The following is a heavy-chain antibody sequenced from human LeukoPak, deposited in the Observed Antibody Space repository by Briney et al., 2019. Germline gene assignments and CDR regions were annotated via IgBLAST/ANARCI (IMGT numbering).Heavy chain of an antibody. V-gene: IGHV4-39*07. J-gene: IGHJ4*02. Sequence: SETLSLTCTVSGGSISSSSYYWGWIRQPPGKGLEWIGSIYYSGSTYYNPSLKSRVTISVDTSKNQFSLKLSSVTAADTAVYYCARDSPPLDYWGQGTLVTVSS. CDR3: ARDSPPLDY. CDR1: GGSISSSSYY. CDR2: IYYSGST.